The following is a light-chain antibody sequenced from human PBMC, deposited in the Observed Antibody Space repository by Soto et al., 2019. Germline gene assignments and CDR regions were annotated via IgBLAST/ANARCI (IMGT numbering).Light chain of an antibody. Sequence: DIQLTQSPSFLSASVGYRVTITCRASQGISSYLAWYQQKPGKAPKLLIYVASTLQSGVPSRFSGSGSGTEFTLTISSLQPEDLATYYCQQRNNYPRTFGQGTKVEIK. CDR2: VAS. J-gene: IGKJ1*01. CDR3: QQRNNYPRT. CDR1: QGISSY. V-gene: IGKV1-9*01.